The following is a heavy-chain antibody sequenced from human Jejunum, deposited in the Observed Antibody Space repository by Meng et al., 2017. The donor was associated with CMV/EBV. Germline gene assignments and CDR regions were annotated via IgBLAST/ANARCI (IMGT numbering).Heavy chain of an antibody. CDR3: AKVTSGSWGYFDS. CDR1: GFPFNSYG. D-gene: IGHD3-16*01. Sequence: SGFPFNSYGMHWVRQAPGKGLEWVAFIRDDGSIKYYAESVKARFTISRDNSKTTLYLQMNNLRPEDTALYHCAKVTSGSWGYFDSWGQGTLVTVSS. J-gene: IGHJ4*02. V-gene: IGHV3-30*02. CDR2: IRDDGSIK.